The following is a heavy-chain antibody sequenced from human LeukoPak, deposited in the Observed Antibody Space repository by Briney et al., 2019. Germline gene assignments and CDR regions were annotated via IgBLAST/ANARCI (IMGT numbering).Heavy chain of an antibody. CDR2: ISSSSYA. V-gene: IGHV3-11*03. CDR3: ARYGSGSSYLDY. D-gene: IGHD3-10*01. CDR1: GFTFSDYY. Sequence: PGGSLRLSCAASGFTFSDYYMSWIRQAPGKGLEWVSYISSSSYANHADSVKGRFTISRDNAKNSLYLQMNSLRAEDTAVYYCARYGSGSSYLDYWGQGTLVTVSS. J-gene: IGHJ4*02.